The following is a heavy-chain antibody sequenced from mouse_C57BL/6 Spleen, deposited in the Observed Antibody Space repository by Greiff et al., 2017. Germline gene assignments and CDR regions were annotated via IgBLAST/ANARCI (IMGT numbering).Heavy chain of an antibody. CDR2: IYPGDGDT. V-gene: IGHV1-82*01. Sequence: QVQLQQSGPELVKPGASVKISCKASGYAFSSSWMNWVKPRPGKGLEWIGRIYPGDGDTNYNGKFKGKAPLTADKSSSTAYMQLSSLTSEDSAVYFCAKMRGTVVATNDFDYWGQGTTLTVSS. CDR1: GYAFSSSW. CDR3: AKMRGTVVATNDFDY. D-gene: IGHD1-1*01. J-gene: IGHJ2*01.